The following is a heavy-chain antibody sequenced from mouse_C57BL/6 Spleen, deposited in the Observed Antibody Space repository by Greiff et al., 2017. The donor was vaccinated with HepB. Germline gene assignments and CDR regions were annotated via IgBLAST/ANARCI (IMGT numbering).Heavy chain of an antibody. V-gene: IGHV3-6*01. Sequence: EVQLQQSGPGLVKPSQSLSLTCSVTGYSITSGYYWNWIRQFPGNKLEWMGYISYDGSNNYNPSLKNRISITLDTSKNQFFLKLNSVTTEDTATYYCARFPYGSRRTYYFDYWGQGTTLTVSS. D-gene: IGHD1-1*01. CDR1: GYSITSGYY. CDR3: ARFPYGSRRTYYFDY. CDR2: ISYDGSN. J-gene: IGHJ2*01.